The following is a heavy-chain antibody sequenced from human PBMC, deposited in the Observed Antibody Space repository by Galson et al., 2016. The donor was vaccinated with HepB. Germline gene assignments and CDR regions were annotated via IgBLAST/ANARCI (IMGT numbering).Heavy chain of an antibody. CDR3: ARGHRGSYSALYYFDY. J-gene: IGHJ4*02. D-gene: IGHD1-26*01. CDR1: GFTFSNYW. Sequence: SLRLSCAASGFTFSNYWMSWVRQAPGKGLEWVANIMEDGGENYYVDSVEGRFTISRDNARNSLYLQMNSLRAEDTAVYFCARGHRGSYSALYYFDYWGQGTLVTVSS. V-gene: IGHV3-7*04. CDR2: IMEDGGEN.